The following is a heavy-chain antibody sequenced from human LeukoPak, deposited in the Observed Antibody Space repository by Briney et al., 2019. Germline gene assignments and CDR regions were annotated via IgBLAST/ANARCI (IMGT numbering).Heavy chain of an antibody. D-gene: IGHD3-10*01. J-gene: IGHJ5*02. CDR1: GGSISSGDSY. Sequence: SETLSLTCTVSGGSISSGDSYWSWIRQPPGKGLEWLGYIYYSGSTYYNPSLKSRVTISVTTSTNQFSLKLSSVTAADTAVYYCARAPAGFGELLMSWFDPWGQGTLVTVSS. V-gene: IGHV4-30-4*01. CDR2: IYYSGST. CDR3: ARAPAGFGELLMSWFDP.